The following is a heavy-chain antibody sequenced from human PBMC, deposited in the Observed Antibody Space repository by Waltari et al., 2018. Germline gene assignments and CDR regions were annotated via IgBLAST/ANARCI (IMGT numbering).Heavy chain of an antibody. CDR3: AREVGALEYFDY. CDR2: IYYSGST. Sequence: QLKLQESGPGLGKPSETLSLTCTVSGGSISSSSYYWGWIRQPPGQGLEWIGSIYYSGSTSYNPSLTRRVTISVDTSKNQFSLKLSSVTAADTAVYYCAREVGALEYFDYWGQGTLVTVSS. D-gene: IGHD1-26*01. J-gene: IGHJ4*02. CDR1: GGSISSSSYY. V-gene: IGHV4-39*02.